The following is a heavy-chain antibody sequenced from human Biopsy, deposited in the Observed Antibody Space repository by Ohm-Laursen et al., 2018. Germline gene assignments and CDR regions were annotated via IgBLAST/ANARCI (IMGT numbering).Heavy chain of an antibody. CDR2: IDWDDDE. Sequence: TQTPTLTCTFSGFSLTTNGMSVAWIRQPPGKALEWLARIDWDDDEYYNTSLKTRVTISKDTSKNQVVLTMTNMDPVDTATYFCARRRQSEYYDYWGRGTLVTVPS. CDR1: GFSLTTNGMS. D-gene: IGHD2/OR15-2a*01. J-gene: IGHJ4*02. V-gene: IGHV2-70*11. CDR3: ARRRQSEYYDY.